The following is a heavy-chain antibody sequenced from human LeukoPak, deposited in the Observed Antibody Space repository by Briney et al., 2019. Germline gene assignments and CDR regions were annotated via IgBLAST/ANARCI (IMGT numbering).Heavy chain of an antibody. CDR1: GGSISSNSYY. J-gene: IGHJ5*02. V-gene: IGHV4-39*07. Sequence: SETLSLTCTVSGGSISSNSYYWAWIRQPPGRGLEWIGSIYYSGSTSSNPSLKSRVSISLDTSNNQFSLKLTSVTAADTAVYYCARDRKLYCSSGFCNWLDPWGQGTLVTVSS. D-gene: IGHD2-15*01. CDR3: ARDRKLYCSSGFCNWLDP. CDR2: IYYSGST.